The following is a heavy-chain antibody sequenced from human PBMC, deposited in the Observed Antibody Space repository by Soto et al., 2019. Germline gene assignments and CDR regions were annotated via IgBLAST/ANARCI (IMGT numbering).Heavy chain of an antibody. CDR3: AKGDCSGGSCYFSAFDI. D-gene: IGHD2-15*01. J-gene: IGHJ3*02. CDR2: ISYDGTNN. V-gene: IGHV3-30*18. Sequence: GSLRLSCAASGLTFSSYGMHWVRQAPGKGLEWVAVISYDGTNNYYTESVKGRFTISRDNSKNTLFLQMNSLRAEDTAVYFCAKGDCSGGSCYFSAFDIWGQGTMVTVSS. CDR1: GLTFSSYG.